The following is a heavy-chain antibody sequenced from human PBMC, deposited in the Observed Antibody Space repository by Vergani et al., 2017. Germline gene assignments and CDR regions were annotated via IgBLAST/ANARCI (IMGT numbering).Heavy chain of an antibody. CDR1: GGSISSSSYY. Sequence: QLQLQESGPGLVKPSETLSLTCTVSGGSISSSSYYWGWIRQPPGKGLEWIGSIYYSGSTNYNPSLKSRVTISVDTSKNQFSLKLSSVTAADTAVYYCARVTAAANAAADYWGQGTLVTVSS. J-gene: IGHJ4*02. CDR2: IYYSGST. CDR3: ARVTAAANAAADY. V-gene: IGHV4-39*07. D-gene: IGHD6-13*01.